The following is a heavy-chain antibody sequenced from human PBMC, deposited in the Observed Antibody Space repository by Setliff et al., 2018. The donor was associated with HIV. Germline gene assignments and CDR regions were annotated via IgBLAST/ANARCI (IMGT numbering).Heavy chain of an antibody. V-gene: IGHV4-31*03. CDR1: GGSISTGGYY. CDR2: IHYSGNT. CDR3: ARGGLGVVTSFDS. Sequence: SETLSLTCTVSGGSISTGGYYWSWIRQHPGKGLEWIGYIHYSGNTYNNPSLNSRLSISVDTSKNKFSLKLSSLTAADTAVYYCARGGLGVVTSFDSWGPGTLVTVSS. D-gene: IGHD3-3*01. J-gene: IGHJ4*02.